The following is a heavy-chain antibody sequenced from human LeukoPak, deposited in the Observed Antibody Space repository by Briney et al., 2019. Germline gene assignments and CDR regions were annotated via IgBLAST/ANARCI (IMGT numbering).Heavy chain of an antibody. CDR1: GGTLSSYA. V-gene: IGHV1-69*13. J-gene: IGHJ6*02. CDR3: ARATGPYTLNLYCSGGSCYSNYYYGMDV. D-gene: IGHD2-15*01. CDR2: IIPIFGTA. Sequence: GASVKVSCKASGGTLSSYAISWVRQAPGQGLEWMGGIIPIFGTANYAQKFQGRVTITADESTSTAYMELSSLRSEDTAVYYCARATGPYTLNLYCSGGSCYSNYYYGMDVWGQGTTVTVSS.